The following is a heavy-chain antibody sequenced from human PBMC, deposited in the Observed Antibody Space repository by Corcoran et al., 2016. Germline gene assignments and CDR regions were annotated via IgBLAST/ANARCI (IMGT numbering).Heavy chain of an antibody. V-gene: IGHV5-51*01. CDR2: IYPGDSDT. J-gene: IGHJ6*02. CDR3: ARHGIAAAGPHYYYGMDV. D-gene: IGHD6-13*01. Sequence: EVQLVQSGAEVKKPGESLKISCKGSGYSFTSYWIGWVRQMPGKGLEWMGIIYPGDSDTRYSPSFQGQVTISADKSISTAYLQWSSLKASDTAMYYCARHGIAAAGPHYYYGMDVWGQGTTVTVSS. CDR1: GYSFTSYW.